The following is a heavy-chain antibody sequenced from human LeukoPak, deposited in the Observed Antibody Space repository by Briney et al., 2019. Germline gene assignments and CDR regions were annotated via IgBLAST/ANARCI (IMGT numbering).Heavy chain of an antibody. CDR2: ISSDGSNG. CDR1: GFTFSFYA. CDR3: AREVGKRDFDY. D-gene: IGHD1-26*01. Sequence: PGGSLRLSCAASGFTFSFYAIHWVRQAPGKGLERVAVISSDGSNGYYADSVKGRFTISRDNSKNTLYLQMNSLRVEDTAVYYCAREVGKRDFDYWGQGTLVTVSS. V-gene: IGHV3-30*04. J-gene: IGHJ4*02.